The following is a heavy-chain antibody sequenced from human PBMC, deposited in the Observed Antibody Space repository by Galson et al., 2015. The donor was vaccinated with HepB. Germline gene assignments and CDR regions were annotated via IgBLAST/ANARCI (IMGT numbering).Heavy chain of an antibody. CDR1: GYTFTSYG. V-gene: IGHV1-18*04. CDR3: AVDPVVVPAAISSGYYGMDV. CDR2: ISAYNGNT. Sequence: SVKVSCKTSGYTFTSYGISWVRQAPGQGLEWMGWISAYNGNTKYAQKLQGRVTMTTDTATSTAYMELRSLRSDDTAVYYCAVDPVVVPAAISSGYYGMDVWGQGTTVTVSS. J-gene: IGHJ6*02. D-gene: IGHD2-2*02.